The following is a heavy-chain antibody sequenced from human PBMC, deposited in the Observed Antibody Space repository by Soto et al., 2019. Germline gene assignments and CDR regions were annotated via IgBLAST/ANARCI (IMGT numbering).Heavy chain of an antibody. V-gene: IGHV1-69*02. Sequence: WASVKVSCKASGGTFSSYTISWVRQAPGQGLEWMGRIIPILGIANYAQKFQGRVTITADKSTSTAYMELSSLRSEDTAVYYCASDRGIVVVPAATANSYYFDYWGQGTLVTVSS. D-gene: IGHD2-2*01. J-gene: IGHJ4*02. CDR1: GGTFSSYT. CDR3: ASDRGIVVVPAATANSYYFDY. CDR2: IIPILGIA.